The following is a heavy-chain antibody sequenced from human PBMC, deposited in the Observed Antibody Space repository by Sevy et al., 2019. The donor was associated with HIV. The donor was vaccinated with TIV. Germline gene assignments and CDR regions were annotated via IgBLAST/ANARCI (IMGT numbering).Heavy chain of an antibody. CDR3: AKDVVGSSGSFDY. CDR2: ISGSGGST. V-gene: IGHV3-23*01. J-gene: IGHJ4*02. D-gene: IGHD6-19*01. CDR1: GFTFSSYA. Sequence: GGSLRLSCAASGFTFSSYAISWVRQAPGKGLEWVSAISGSGGSTYYADSVKGRFTISRDNSKNTLYLQMNSLRAEDTAVYYCAKDVVGSSGSFDYWGQGTLVTVSS.